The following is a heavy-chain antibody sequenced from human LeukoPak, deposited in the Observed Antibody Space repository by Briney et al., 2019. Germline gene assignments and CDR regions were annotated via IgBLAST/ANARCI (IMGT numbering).Heavy chain of an antibody. Sequence: GGSLRLSCAASGFTFSSYWMHWVRQAPGKGLVWLSRISTDGSSASYADSVKGRITISRDNAKNTVYLQMGSLRAEDTAVYYCARVGMATSDYWGQGTLVTVSS. J-gene: IGHJ4*02. CDR2: ISTDGSSA. D-gene: IGHD5-24*01. V-gene: IGHV3-74*01. CDR3: ARVGMATSDY. CDR1: GFTFSSYW.